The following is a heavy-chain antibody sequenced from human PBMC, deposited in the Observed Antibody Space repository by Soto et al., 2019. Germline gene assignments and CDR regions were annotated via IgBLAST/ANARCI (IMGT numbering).Heavy chain of an antibody. Sequence: GGSLRLSCAAAGLTFSNYWMSWVRQAPGKGLEWVAIIKQDGSEKYYVDSVKGRFTISRDNAENSLFVQMNSLRVDDTAVYYCAGGSGWVFDYWGQGTLVTVS. V-gene: IGHV3-7*01. CDR1: GLTFSNYW. CDR2: IKQDGSEK. D-gene: IGHD6-19*01. J-gene: IGHJ4*02. CDR3: AGGSGWVFDY.